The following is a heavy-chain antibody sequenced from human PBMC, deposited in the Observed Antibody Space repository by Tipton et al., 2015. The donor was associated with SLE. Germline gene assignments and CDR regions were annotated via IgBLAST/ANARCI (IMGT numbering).Heavy chain of an antibody. CDR2: IIHSGVT. CDR1: GGSFNGYF. CDR3: ASSAYSSRWFQYGMDV. Sequence: TLSLTCAVYGGSFNGYFWTWIRQPPGKGLEWIGEIIHSGVTNYNPSLRSRVTISVDVSKNQVSLKLSSVTAADTAVYYCASSAYSSRWFQYGMDVWGQGTTVTVSS. V-gene: IGHV4-34*12. D-gene: IGHD6-13*01. J-gene: IGHJ6*02.